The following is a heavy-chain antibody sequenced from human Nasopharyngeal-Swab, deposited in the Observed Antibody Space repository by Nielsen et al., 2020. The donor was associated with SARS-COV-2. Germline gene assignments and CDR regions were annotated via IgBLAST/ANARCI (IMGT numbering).Heavy chain of an antibody. CDR2: INPNSGGT. CDR3: ARVLAPLYSGYDYYYYGMDV. D-gene: IGHD5-12*01. CDR1: GYTFTGYY. V-gene: IGHV1-2*02. J-gene: IGHJ6*02. Sequence: ASVKVSCKASGYTFTGYYMHWVRQAPGQGLEWMGWINPNSGGTNYAQKFQGRVTMTRDTSISTAYMELSRLRSDDTAVYYCARVLAPLYSGYDYYYYGMDVWGQGTTVTVSS.